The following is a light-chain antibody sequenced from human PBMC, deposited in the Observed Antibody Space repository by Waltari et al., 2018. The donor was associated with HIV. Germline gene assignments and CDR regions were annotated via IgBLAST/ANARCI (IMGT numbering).Light chain of an antibody. CDR3: QSTDSGGLHVI. V-gene: IGLV3-25*03. CDR1: VLPRRY. Sequence: SYELTQPPSVSVYPGQTAVITCSGDVLPRRYSYWYQQKPGRAPVVAIYKHRERPSGIPERFSGSISGTTVTLTITGVQAADEADYYCQSTDSGGLHVIFGGGTKLTVL. J-gene: IGLJ2*01. CDR2: KHR.